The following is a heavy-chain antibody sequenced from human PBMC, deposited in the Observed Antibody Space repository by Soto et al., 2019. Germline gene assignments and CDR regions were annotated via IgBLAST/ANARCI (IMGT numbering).Heavy chain of an antibody. D-gene: IGHD5-18*01. CDR1: GGSISSYY. V-gene: IGHV4-59*01. CDR3: ARTLYSYGPRFDY. J-gene: IGHJ4*02. CDR2: IYYSGST. Sequence: QVQLQESGPGLVKPSETLSLTCTVSGGSISSYYWSWIRQPPGKGLEWIGYIYYSGSTNYNPSLKSRVTISVDTSKNQCSLKLSSVTAADTAVYSCARTLYSYGPRFDYWGQGTLVTVSS.